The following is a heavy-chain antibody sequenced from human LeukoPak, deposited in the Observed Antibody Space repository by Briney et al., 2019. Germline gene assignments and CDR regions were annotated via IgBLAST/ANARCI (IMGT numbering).Heavy chain of an antibody. V-gene: IGHV4-59*01. CDR1: GGSISSYY. CDR2: IYYSGST. CDR3: ARGSSGWQFDY. Sequence: PSETLSLTCTVSGGSISSYYWSWIRQPPGKGLEWIGYIYYSGSTNYNPSLKSRVTISVDTSKNQFSLKLSSVTAADTAVYYCARGSSGWQFDYWGQGTLVTVSS. J-gene: IGHJ4*02. D-gene: IGHD6-19*01.